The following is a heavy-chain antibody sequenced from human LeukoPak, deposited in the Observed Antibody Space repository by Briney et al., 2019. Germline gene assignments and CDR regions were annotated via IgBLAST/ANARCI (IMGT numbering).Heavy chain of an antibody. Sequence: VGSLRLSCAASGFTFSNYGMHWVRQAPGKGLGWVAVISYDGSNKYYADSVKGRFTISRDNSKNTLYLQMNSLRAEDTAVYYCAKDREKWGNYYYYGMDVWGQGTTVTVSS. V-gene: IGHV3-30*18. CDR3: AKDREKWGNYYYYGMDV. CDR2: ISYDGSNK. CDR1: GFTFSNYG. D-gene: IGHD1-26*01. J-gene: IGHJ6*02.